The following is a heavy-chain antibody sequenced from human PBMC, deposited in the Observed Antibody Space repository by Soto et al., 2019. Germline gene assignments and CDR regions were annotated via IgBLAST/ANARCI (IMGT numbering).Heavy chain of an antibody. J-gene: IGHJ5*02. Sequence: SETLSLTCAVYGGSFSGYYWSWIRQPPWKGLEWIGEINHSGSTNYNPSLKSRVTISVDTSKNQFSLKLSSVTAADTAVYYCACLTTGTTDPWGKGTLVTVSS. CDR1: GGSFSGYY. CDR3: ACLTTGTTDP. V-gene: IGHV4-34*01. CDR2: INHSGST. D-gene: IGHD1-1*01.